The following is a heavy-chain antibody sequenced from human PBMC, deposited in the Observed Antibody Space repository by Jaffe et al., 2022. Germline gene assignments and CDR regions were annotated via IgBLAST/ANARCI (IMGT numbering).Heavy chain of an antibody. CDR1: GFTFNTYD. D-gene: IGHD3-10*01. J-gene: IGHJ4*02. CDR2: IRDDGSKT. Sequence: QVHLVESGGGVVQPGGSLRLSCAASGFTFNTYDMHWVRQAPGKGLEWVSFIRDDGSKTYYAESVKGRFTISRDNAKNTLYLQMNSLSAEDTAVYYCARKTYIPGYYSSGSYYNFDHWGQGTLVTVSS. CDR3: ARKTYIPGYYSSGSYYNFDH. V-gene: IGHV3-30*02.